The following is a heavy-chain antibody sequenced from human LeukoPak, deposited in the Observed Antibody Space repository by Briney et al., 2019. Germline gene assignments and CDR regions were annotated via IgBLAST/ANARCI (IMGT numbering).Heavy chain of an antibody. CDR2: ISGSCGST. Sequence: GVSVTLSCAASGFTFNSYAMIWVRQAPGKGREWVSAISGSCGSTYYADSAKGRFTISRDNSKNTLYLQMNSLRAEDTAVYYCAKGLAMVRTWGQGTLVTVSS. V-gene: IGHV3-23*01. CDR1: GFTFNSYA. CDR3: AKGLAMVRT. D-gene: IGHD3-10*01. J-gene: IGHJ4*02.